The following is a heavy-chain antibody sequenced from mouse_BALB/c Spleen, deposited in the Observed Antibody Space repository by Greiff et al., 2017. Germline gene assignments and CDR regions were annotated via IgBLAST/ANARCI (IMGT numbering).Heavy chain of an antibody. CDR1: GFTFSSYG. V-gene: IGHV5-6-3*01. D-gene: IGHD1-1*01. CDR2: INSNGGST. Sequence: EVMLVESGGGLVQPGGSLKLSCAASGFTFSSYGMSWVRQTPDKRLELVATINSNGGSTYYPDSVKGRFTISRDNAKNTLYLQMSSLKSEDTAMYYCARVTTDAMDYWGQGTSVTVSS. J-gene: IGHJ4*01. CDR3: ARVTTDAMDY.